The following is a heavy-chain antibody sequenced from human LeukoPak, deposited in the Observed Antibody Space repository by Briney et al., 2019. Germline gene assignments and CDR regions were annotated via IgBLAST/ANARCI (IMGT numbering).Heavy chain of an antibody. CDR3: ARGRDY. CDR2: INHSGST. CDR1: GGCFSGYY. J-gene: IGHJ4*02. Sequence: PSETLSLTCAVYGGCFSGYYWSWIRQPPGKGLEWIGEINHSGSTNYNPSLKSRVTISVDTSKNQFSLKLSSVTAADTAVYYCARGRDYWGQGTLVTVSS. V-gene: IGHV4-34*01.